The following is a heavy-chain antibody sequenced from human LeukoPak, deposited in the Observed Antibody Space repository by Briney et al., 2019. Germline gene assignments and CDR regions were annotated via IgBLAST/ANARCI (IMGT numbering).Heavy chain of an antibody. CDR3: ARDTGYSNHEAIMD. CDR2: ISAYNGNT. J-gene: IGHJ4*02. Sequence: GASVKVSCKASGYTFTSYGISWVRQAPGQGLEWMGWISAYNGNTNYAQKLQGRVTMTTGTSTSTAYMELRSLRSDDTAVYYCARDTGYSNHEAIMDWGQGTLVTVSS. CDR1: GYTFTSYG. V-gene: IGHV1-18*01. D-gene: IGHD4-11*01.